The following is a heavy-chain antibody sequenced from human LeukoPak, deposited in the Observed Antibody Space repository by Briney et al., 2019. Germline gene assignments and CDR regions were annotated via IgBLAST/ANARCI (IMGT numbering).Heavy chain of an antibody. Sequence: GGSLRLSCAASGFPFSAYSMNCVRQAPGKGLEWVSSISSGSRYIYYADSVKGRFTISRDNAKDSLYLQMNSLRAEDTAVYYCAKCSGGNCYHSDDHWGQGTLVTVSP. V-gene: IGHV3-21*01. CDR3: AKCSGGNCYHSDDH. D-gene: IGHD2-15*01. J-gene: IGHJ5*02. CDR2: ISSGSRYI. CDR1: GFPFSAYS.